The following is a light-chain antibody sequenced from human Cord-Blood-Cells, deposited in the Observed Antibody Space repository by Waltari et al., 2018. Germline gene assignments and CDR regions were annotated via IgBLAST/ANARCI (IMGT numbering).Light chain of an antibody. CDR2: AAS. Sequence: AIRMTQSPSSVSASTGDRVTITCRASQGISSYLAWYQQKPGKAPKLLIYAASTLQRGVPSRFSGSGSGTDFTLTISCLQSEDFATYYCQQYYSYPVTFGPGTKVDIK. CDR3: QQYYSYPVT. CDR1: QGISSY. J-gene: IGKJ3*01. V-gene: IGKV1-8*01.